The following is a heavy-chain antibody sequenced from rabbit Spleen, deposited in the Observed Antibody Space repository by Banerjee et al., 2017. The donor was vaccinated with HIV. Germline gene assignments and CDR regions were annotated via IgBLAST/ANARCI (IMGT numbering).Heavy chain of an antibody. Sequence: QEQLEESGGRLVTPGGSLTLSCKASGFDFNTYGVSWVRQGPEKGLEWIGYIDPIFHSAIYANWVNGRFTISSHNAQNTLSLQLNSLTVADTATYFCVRDAGAALYGYVDLNLWGQGTLVTVS. D-gene: IGHD6-1*01. J-gene: IGHJ4*01. CDR2: IDPIFHSA. V-gene: IGHV1S47*01. CDR3: VRDAGAALYGYVDLNL. CDR1: GFDFNTYG.